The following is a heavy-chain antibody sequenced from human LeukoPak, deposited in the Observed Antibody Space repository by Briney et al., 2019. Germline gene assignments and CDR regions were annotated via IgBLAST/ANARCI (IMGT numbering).Heavy chain of an antibody. CDR2: ICHSGST. CDR1: GGSISSSNW. J-gene: IGHJ4*02. D-gene: IGHD4-23*01. CDR3: ARERWFDY. V-gene: IGHV4-4*02. Sequence: SETLSLTCAVSGGSISSSNWWSWVRQPPGKGLEWIGEICHSGSTNYNPSLKRRVTISVDKSKNQFSLKLSSVTAADTAVYSCARERWFDYWGQATLVTVSS.